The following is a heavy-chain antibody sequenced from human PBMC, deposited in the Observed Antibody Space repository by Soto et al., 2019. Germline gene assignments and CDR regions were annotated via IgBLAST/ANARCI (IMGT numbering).Heavy chain of an antibody. D-gene: IGHD6-19*01. J-gene: IGHJ5*02. V-gene: IGHV4-4*07. CDR1: CGSVSSHY. CDR2: IYISGNT. CDR3: ARELKPYNSGWYFTLS. Sequence: SETLSLTCSVSCGSVSSHYWSWVRQPAGKGLEWIGRIYISGNTKYNPSFKSRVTMSVDTSKNQVSLRLSSVTAADTAVYYCARELKPYNSGWYFTLSWSQGTQVTVSS.